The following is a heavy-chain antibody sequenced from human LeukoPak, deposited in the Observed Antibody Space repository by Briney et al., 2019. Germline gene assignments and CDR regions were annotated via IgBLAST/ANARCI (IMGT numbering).Heavy chain of an antibody. CDR1: GFTFSSYS. V-gene: IGHV3-48*01. D-gene: IGHD3-10*01. CDR3: ARDVTMVRGLSKFDY. J-gene: IGHJ4*02. CDR2: ISSSSSTI. Sequence: GGSLRLSCAASGFTFSSYSMNWVRQAPGKGLEWVSYISSSSSTIYYADSVKGRFTISRDNAKNSLYLQMNSLRAEDTAVYYCARDVTMVRGLSKFDYWGQGTLVTVSS.